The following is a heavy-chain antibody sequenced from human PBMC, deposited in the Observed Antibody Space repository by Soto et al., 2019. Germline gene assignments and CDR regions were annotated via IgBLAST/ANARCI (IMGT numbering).Heavy chain of an antibody. J-gene: IGHJ4*02. Sequence: QITLKESGPTLVKPTQTLTLTCTFSGFSLSTHTVGVAWIRQPPGKALELLALIYWDEDKRYSPSLKNRLTITKDTSKHPVVLTMTNMDPVDTATYYCAHIVPFDFRGYNFEFWGQGILVSVSS. CDR3: AHIVPFDFRGYNFEF. V-gene: IGHV2-5*02. D-gene: IGHD3-9*01. CDR2: IYWDEDK. CDR1: GFSLSTHTVG.